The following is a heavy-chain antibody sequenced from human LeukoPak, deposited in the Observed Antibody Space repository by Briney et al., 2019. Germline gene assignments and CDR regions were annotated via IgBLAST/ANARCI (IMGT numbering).Heavy chain of an antibody. V-gene: IGHV4-39*07. J-gene: IGHJ6*03. Sequence: SETLSLTCTVSGGSISSSSYYWGWIRQPPGKGLAWIGSIYYSGSTYYNPSLKSRVTISVDTSKNQFSLKLSSVTAADTAVYYCARDSSSWYYMDVWGKGTTVTISS. CDR3: ARDSSSWYYMDV. CDR2: IYYSGST. D-gene: IGHD6-13*01. CDR1: GGSISSSSYY.